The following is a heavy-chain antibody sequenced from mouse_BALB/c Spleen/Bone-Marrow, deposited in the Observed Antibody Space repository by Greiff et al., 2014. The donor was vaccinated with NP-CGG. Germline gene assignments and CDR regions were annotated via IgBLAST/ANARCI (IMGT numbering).Heavy chain of an antibody. CDR1: GFSLTSYG. Sequence: VKVVESGPGLVAPSQSLSITCTVSGFSLTSYGVHWVRQPPGKGLEWLGVVWAGGSTNYNSALISRLSISKDNSKSQVFLKMNSLQTDDTAMYYCARDPIYYDYDWYFDVWGAGTTVTVSS. J-gene: IGHJ1*01. V-gene: IGHV2-9*02. CDR2: VWAGGST. D-gene: IGHD2-4*01. CDR3: ARDPIYYDYDWYFDV.